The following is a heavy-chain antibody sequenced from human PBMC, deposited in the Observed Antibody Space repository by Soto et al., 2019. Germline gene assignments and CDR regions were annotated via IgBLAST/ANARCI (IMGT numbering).Heavy chain of an antibody. CDR3: ATLPPRIVVVRSEIPA. Sequence: QVQLRESGPEMVRPSGTLSLTCAVSGTSISSTFWWTWVRQSPGKGLEWIGEIYHSGSTKYNPSLKSRVTISVDKSNNQFSLELRAVTAADTAVYYCATLPPRIVVVRSEIPAWGQGTLVIVSA. J-gene: IGHJ5*02. CDR2: IYHSGST. CDR1: GTSISSTFW. D-gene: IGHD2-15*01. V-gene: IGHV4-4*02.